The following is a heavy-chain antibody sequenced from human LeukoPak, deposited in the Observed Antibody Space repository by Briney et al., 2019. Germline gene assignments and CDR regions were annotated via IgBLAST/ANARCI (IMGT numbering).Heavy chain of an antibody. CDR3: AIQSSADYYDSSGYLFDY. J-gene: IGHJ4*02. V-gene: IGHV4-39*01. CDR1: GGSISSSSYY. Sequence: SETLSLTCTVSGGSISSSSYYWGWIRQPPGKGLEWIGSIYYSGSTYYNPSLKSRVTISVDTSKNQFSLKLSSVTAADTAVNYCAIQSSADYYDSSGYLFDYWGQGTLVTVSS. CDR2: IYYSGST. D-gene: IGHD3-22*01.